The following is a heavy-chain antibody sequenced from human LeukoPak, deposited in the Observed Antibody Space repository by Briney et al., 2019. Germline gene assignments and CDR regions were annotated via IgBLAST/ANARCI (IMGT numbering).Heavy chain of an antibody. Sequence: SETLSLTCTVSGGSISSSSYYWGWIRQPPGKGLEWIGSIYYSGSTYYNPSLKSRVTISVDTSKNQFSLKLSSVTAADTAVYYCARLCSFLEWLCPPFDYWGQGTLVAVSS. CDR2: IYYSGST. V-gene: IGHV4-39*07. CDR1: GGSISSSSYY. D-gene: IGHD3-3*01. J-gene: IGHJ4*02. CDR3: ARLCSFLEWLCPPFDY.